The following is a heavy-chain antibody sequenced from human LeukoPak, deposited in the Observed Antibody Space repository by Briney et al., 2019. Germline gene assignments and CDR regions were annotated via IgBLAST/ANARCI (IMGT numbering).Heavy chain of an antibody. V-gene: IGHV1-69*04. Sequence: GASVKVSCKASGGTFSSYAISWVRQAPGQGLEWMGRIIPILGIANYAQKFQGRVTITADKSTSTAYMELSSLRSEDTAVYYCVRVHCGGDCYPFGPYYYGMDVWGQGTTVTVSS. CDR2: IIPILGIA. D-gene: IGHD2-21*02. J-gene: IGHJ6*02. CDR3: VRVHCGGDCYPFGPYYYGMDV. CDR1: GGTFSSYA.